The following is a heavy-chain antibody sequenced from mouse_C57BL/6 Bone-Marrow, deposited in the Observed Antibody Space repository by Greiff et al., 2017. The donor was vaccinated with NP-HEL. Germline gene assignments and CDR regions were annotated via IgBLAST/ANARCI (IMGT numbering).Heavy chain of an antibody. V-gene: IGHV5-4*03. D-gene: IGHD2-3*01. Sequence: EVKLMESGGGLVKPGGSLKLSCAASGFTFSSYAMSWVRQTPEKRLEWVATISDGGSYTYYPDNVKGRFTISRDNAKNNLYLQMSHLKSEDTAMYYYARADGYAMDYWGQGTSVTVSS. J-gene: IGHJ4*01. CDR2: ISDGGSYT. CDR1: GFTFSSYA. CDR3: ARADGYAMDY.